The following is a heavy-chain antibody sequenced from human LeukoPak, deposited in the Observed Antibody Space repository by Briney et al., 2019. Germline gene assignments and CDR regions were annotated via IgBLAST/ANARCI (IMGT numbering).Heavy chain of an antibody. V-gene: IGHV4-34*09. D-gene: IGHD1-26*01. Sequence: PSETLSLTCAVYGGSYSGYYWSWIRQPPGKGLEWIGEINHSGSTYYNPSLKSRVTISVDTSKNQFSLKLSSVTAADTAVYYCARALWGGYFDYWGQGTLVTVSS. CDR3: ARALWGGYFDY. CDR2: INHSGST. J-gene: IGHJ4*02. CDR1: GGSYSGYY.